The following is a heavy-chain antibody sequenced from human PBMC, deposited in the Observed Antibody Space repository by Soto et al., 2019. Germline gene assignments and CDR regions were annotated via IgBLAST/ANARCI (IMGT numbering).Heavy chain of an antibody. V-gene: IGHV3-33*01. Sequence: QVQLVESGGGVVQPGRSLRLSCAVSGFTFSSYGMHWVRQAPGKGLEWVAVIWYDGSNKYYADSVKGRFTISRDDSKNTLYLQLNSLRAEDTAVYYCARETGGPLYGMDVWGQGPTVTVSS. J-gene: IGHJ6*01. D-gene: IGHD7-27*01. CDR3: ARETGGPLYGMDV. CDR2: IWYDGSNK. CDR1: GFTFSSYG.